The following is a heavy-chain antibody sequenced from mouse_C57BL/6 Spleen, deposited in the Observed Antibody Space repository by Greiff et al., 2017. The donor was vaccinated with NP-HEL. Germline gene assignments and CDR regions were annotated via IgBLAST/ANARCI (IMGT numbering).Heavy chain of an antibody. J-gene: IGHJ2*01. CDR1: GFTFSSYG. CDR2: ISSGGSYT. D-gene: IGHD4-1*01. CDR3: ARHNWDFDY. Sequence: EVQVVESGGDLVKPGGSLKLSCAASGFTFSSYGMSWVRQTPDKRLEWVATISSGGSYTYYPDSLKGRFTLSRDNAKNTLYLQMSSLKSEDTAMYYCARHNWDFDYWGQGTTLTVSS. V-gene: IGHV5-6*01.